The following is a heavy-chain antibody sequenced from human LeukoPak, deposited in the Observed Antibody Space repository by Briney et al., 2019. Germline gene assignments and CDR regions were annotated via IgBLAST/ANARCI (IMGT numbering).Heavy chain of an antibody. Sequence: SVKVSCKASGGTFSSYTISWVRQAPGPGLEWMGRIIPILGIANYAQKFQGRVTITADKSTSTAYMELSSLRSEDTPVYYCARDVSPTVTTLLDPWGQGTLVTVSS. D-gene: IGHD4-17*01. CDR2: IIPILGIA. CDR1: GGTFSSYT. J-gene: IGHJ5*02. CDR3: ARDVSPTVTTLLDP. V-gene: IGHV1-69*04.